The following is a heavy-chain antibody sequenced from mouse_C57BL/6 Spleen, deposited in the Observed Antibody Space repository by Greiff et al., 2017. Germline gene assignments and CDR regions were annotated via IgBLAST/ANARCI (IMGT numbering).Heavy chain of an antibody. V-gene: IGHV1-64*01. CDR3: ARSGFITTVVAPYFDY. CDR2: IHPNSGLT. Sequence: QVQLQQPGAELVKPGASVKLSCKASGYTFTSYWMHWVKQRPGQGLEWIGMIHPNSGLTKYNVKFKSKATLTVDKSSSTAYMQLSSLTSEDSAVYYCARSGFITTVVAPYFDYWGQGTTLTVSS. D-gene: IGHD1-1*01. CDR1: GYTFTSYW. J-gene: IGHJ2*01.